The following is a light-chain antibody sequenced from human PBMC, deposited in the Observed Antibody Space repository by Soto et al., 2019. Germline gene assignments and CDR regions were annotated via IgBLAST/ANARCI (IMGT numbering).Light chain of an antibody. CDR3: ASWDSSLTGGV. CDR1: SPNIGNNI. CDR2: EDN. J-gene: IGLJ2*01. Sequence: QSVLTQPPSVSAAPGQKVTISCSGSSPNIGNNIVSWYQQLPGTAPKLLLYEDNKRPSGIPDRFSGSKSGTSATLGITGLQTGDEAEYYCASWDSSLTGGVFGGGTKLTVL. V-gene: IGLV1-51*02.